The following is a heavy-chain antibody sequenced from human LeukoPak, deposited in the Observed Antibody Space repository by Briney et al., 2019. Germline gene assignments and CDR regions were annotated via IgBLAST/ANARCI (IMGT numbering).Heavy chain of an antibody. CDR2: VYRSGQT. V-gene: IGHV4-39*07. CDR1: GDSIGSSPYY. J-gene: IGHJ6*03. CDR3: ARSIRNYYYYMDV. D-gene: IGHD5-12*01. Sequence: KPSETLSLTCTVSGDSIGSSPYYWGWIRQPPGKGLEWIGSVYRSGQTYYNPSLKSRVTISVDTSKNQFSLKLSSVTAADTAAYYCARSIRNYYYYMDVWGKGTTVTISS.